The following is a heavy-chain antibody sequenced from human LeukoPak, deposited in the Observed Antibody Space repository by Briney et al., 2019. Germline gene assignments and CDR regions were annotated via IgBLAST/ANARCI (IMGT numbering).Heavy chain of an antibody. CDR1: GYTFTSYY. J-gene: IGHJ4*02. D-gene: IGHD1-26*01. V-gene: IGHV1-46*01. Sequence: ASVKLSCTASGYTFTSYYMHWVRQAPGQGLEWMGIINPSGGSTSYAQKFQGRVTMTRDTSTSTVYMELSSLRSEDTAVYYCARAKYGVGGSYSGDFDYWGQGTLVTVSS. CDR3: ARAKYGVGGSYSGDFDY. CDR2: INPSGGST.